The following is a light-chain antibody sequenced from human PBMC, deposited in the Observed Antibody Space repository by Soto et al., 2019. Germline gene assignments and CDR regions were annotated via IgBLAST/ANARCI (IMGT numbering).Light chain of an antibody. CDR2: STN. J-gene: IGLJ2*01. V-gene: IGLV1-44*01. CDR3: AAWDNSLKGPV. Sequence: QSVLTQPPSASGTPGQRVTISCSGSTSNIGRNTLNWYQQLPGTAPKLLIYSTNQRPSGVPDRFSGSKSGTSASRAISGLQSEDEADYDCAAWDNSLKGPVFGGGTKLTVL. CDR1: TSNIGRNT.